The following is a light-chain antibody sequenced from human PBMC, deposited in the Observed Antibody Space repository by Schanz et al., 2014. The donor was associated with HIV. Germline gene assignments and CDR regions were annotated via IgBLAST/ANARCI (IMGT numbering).Light chain of an antibody. Sequence: QSALTQPASVSGSLGQAITISCTGTNTDIGHYNYVSWYQQHPGKAPKLILYDVTSRPSGVSSRFSGSKSGNTASLTISGLQAGDETEFYCSSYTSNNTVLFGGGTKLTLL. CDR2: DVT. CDR1: NTDIGHYNY. CDR3: SSYTSNNTVL. V-gene: IGLV2-14*03. J-gene: IGLJ2*01.